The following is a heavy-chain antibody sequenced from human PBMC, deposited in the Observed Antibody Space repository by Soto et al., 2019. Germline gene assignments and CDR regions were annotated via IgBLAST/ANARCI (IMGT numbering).Heavy chain of an antibody. J-gene: IGHJ4*02. CDR2: IRSKANSYAT. D-gene: IGHD3-3*01. CDR3: TSIPYDFWSGYSPDY. Sequence: EVQLVESGGGLVQPGGSLKLSCAASGFTFSGSAMHWVRQASGKGLEWVGRIRSKANSYATAYAASVKGRFTISRDDSKNTAYLQMNSLKTEDTAVYYCTSIPYDFWSGYSPDYWGQGTLVTVSS. V-gene: IGHV3-73*01. CDR1: GFTFSGSA.